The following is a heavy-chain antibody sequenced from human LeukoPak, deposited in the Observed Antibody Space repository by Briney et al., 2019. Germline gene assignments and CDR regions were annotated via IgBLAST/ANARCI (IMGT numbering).Heavy chain of an antibody. CDR1: EFTFNTYT. CDR2: ITSSSSYI. J-gene: IGHJ4*02. Sequence: GGSLRLSCAASEFTFNTYTMNWVRQAPGKGLEWVSSITSSSSYIYYADSVKGRFTISRDNAKNSLYLQMNSLRAEDTAVYYCARARIAAAGTGPFDYWGQGTQVTVSS. V-gene: IGHV3-21*01. D-gene: IGHD6-13*01. CDR3: ARARIAAAGTGPFDY.